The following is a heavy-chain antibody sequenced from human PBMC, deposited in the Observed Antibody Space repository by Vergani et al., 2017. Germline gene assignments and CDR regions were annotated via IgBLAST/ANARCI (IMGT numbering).Heavy chain of an antibody. CDR1: AYTFTIYY. Sequence: QVQLVQSGAEVKKPGASVKVSCKASAYTFTIYYVHWVRQAPGQGLEWMGIINPSGGTTSYAQKFQGRVTMTRDTSTSTVYMELSSLRSEDTAVYYCARVGSYCSSTSCYDYWGQGTLVTVSS. D-gene: IGHD2-2*01. CDR3: ARVGSYCSSTSCYDY. J-gene: IGHJ4*02. CDR2: INPSGGTT. V-gene: IGHV1-46*03.